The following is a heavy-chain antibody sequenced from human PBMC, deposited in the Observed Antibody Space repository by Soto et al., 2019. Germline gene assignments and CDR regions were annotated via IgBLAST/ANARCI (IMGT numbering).Heavy chain of an antibody. V-gene: IGHV3-23*01. CDR1: GFTFSSCA. CDR2: ISGSGGST. D-gene: IGHD3-22*01. J-gene: IGHJ4*02. Sequence: PGGSLRLSCAASGFTFSSCAMSWVRQAPGKGLEWVSAISGSGGSTYYADSVKGRFTISRDNSKNTLYLQMNSLRAEDTAVYYCAKRDSSDYIKPNYDFDYWGQATLVTVSS. CDR3: AKRDSSDYIKPNYDFDY.